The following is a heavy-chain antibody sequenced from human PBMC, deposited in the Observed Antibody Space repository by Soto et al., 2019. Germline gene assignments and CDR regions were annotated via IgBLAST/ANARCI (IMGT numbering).Heavy chain of an antibody. V-gene: IGHV4-39*01. J-gene: IGHJ4*01. Sequence: QLQLQESGPGLVKPSETLSLTCSVSDDSINSDKYYWGWIRQPPGKGLEWIGSIYYRGNAYYNPSLLTGVTISLALSRSQFSLMLNSVTAADSSVYFCARLEGLATISYYFDFWGHGALVTVCS. CDR2: IYYRGNA. CDR1: DDSINSDKYY. CDR3: ARLEGLATISYYFDF. D-gene: IGHD3-9*01.